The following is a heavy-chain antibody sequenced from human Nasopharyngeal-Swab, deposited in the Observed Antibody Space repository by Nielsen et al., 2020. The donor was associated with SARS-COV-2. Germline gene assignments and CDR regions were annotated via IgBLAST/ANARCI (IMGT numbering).Heavy chain of an antibody. V-gene: IGHV3-33*01. Sequence: GGSLRLSCAASGFTFSSYGMHWVRQAPGKGLEWVAVIWYDGSNKYYADSVKGRFTISRDNSKNTLYLQMNSLRAEDTAVYYCARDRYSSTRGYYYGMDVWGQGTTVTVSS. D-gene: IGHD6-13*01. CDR3: ARDRYSSTRGYYYGMDV. J-gene: IGHJ6*02. CDR1: GFTFSSYG. CDR2: IWYDGSNK.